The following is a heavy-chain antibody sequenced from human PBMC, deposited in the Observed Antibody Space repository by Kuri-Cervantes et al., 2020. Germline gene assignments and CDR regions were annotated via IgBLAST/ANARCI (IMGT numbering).Heavy chain of an antibody. CDR1: GFTFSSYS. CDR3: AKSGDIVVVPAAPADYFDY. J-gene: IGHJ4*02. CDR2: ISGSGGST. V-gene: IGHV3-23*01. Sequence: GESLKISCAASGFTFSSYSMNWVRQAPGKGLEWVSAISGSGGSTYHADSVKGRFTISRDNSKNTLYLQMNSLRAEDTAVYYCAKSGDIVVVPAAPADYFDYWGQGTLVTVSS. D-gene: IGHD2-2*01.